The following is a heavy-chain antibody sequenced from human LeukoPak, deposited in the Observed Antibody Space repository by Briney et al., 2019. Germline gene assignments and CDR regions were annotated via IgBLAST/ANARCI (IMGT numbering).Heavy chain of an antibody. J-gene: IGHJ3*02. V-gene: IGHV3-20*04. Sequence: GGSLRLSCAASGFTFDDYGMSWVRHAPGKGLEWVSGINWNGGSTGYADSVKGRFTISRDNAKNSLYLQMSSLRAEDTALYYCARVGSGSYRDAFDIWGQGTMVTVSS. CDR1: GFTFDDYG. D-gene: IGHD1-26*01. CDR3: ARVGSGSYRDAFDI. CDR2: INWNGGST.